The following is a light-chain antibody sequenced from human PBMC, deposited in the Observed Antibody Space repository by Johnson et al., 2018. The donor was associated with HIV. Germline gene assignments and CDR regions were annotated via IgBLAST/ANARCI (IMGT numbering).Light chain of an antibody. CDR3: GTWDSSLSAYV. CDR1: SSNIGNNY. J-gene: IGLJ1*01. Sequence: HSVLTQPPSVSAAPGQKVTISCSGSSSNIGNNYVSWYQQLPGTSPKLLIYENKARPSGIPDRFSGSKSATSATLAITGLQTGDEADYYCGTWDSSLSAYVFGTGTKVTVL. V-gene: IGLV1-51*01. CDR2: ENK.